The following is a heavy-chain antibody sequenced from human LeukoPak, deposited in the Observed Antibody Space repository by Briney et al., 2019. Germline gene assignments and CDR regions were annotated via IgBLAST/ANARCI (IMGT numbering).Heavy chain of an antibody. D-gene: IGHD1-26*01. Sequence: GGSLRLSCAASGFTFSSYEMNWVRQAPGKGLEWVSYISSSGSTIYYADSVKGRFTISRDNAKNSLYLQMNSLRAEDTAVYYCARDEVGATRKHYYYGMDVWGQGTTVTVSS. V-gene: IGHV3-48*03. CDR2: ISSSGSTI. CDR1: GFTFSSYE. CDR3: ARDEVGATRKHYYYGMDV. J-gene: IGHJ6*02.